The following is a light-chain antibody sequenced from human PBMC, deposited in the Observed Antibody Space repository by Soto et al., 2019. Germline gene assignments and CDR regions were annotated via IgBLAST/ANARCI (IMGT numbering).Light chain of an antibody. Sequence: QPVLTQPASVSGSPGQSITISCTGTSSDVGGYSYVSWYQQHPGKAPKLIIYDVSNRPSGVSNRFSGSKSGNTASLTISGLQAEDEADYYCSSYASSSTLVFGGGTKLTVL. J-gene: IGLJ2*01. CDR1: SSDVGGYSY. CDR2: DVS. V-gene: IGLV2-14*03. CDR3: SSYASSSTLV.